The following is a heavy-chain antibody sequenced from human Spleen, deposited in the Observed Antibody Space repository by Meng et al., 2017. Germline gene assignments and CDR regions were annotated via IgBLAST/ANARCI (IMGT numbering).Heavy chain of an antibody. CDR3: ARISGDRGGDFDY. V-gene: IGHV3-48*03. D-gene: IGHD3-16*01. CDR2: ISSSGGTI. Sequence: GESLKISCAASGFTFSSYEMNWVRQAPGKGLEYVSYISSSGGTIYYVDSVKGRFTISRDNAENSLYLQMYSLTAEDTAVYYCARISGDRGGDFDYWGRGTLVTVSS. J-gene: IGHJ4*02. CDR1: GFTFSSYE.